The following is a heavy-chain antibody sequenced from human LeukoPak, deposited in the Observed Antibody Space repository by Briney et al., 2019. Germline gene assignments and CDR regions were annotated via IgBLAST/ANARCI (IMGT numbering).Heavy chain of an antibody. D-gene: IGHD5-18*01. Sequence: SGTLSLTCAVSGGSITSINWWGWVRQPPGKGLEWIGEISQSETTNYNPSLKSRVTISIDKSKNQLSLKLTSVTAADTAVYYCAREGYRFVPGDYWGQGILVTVSS. J-gene: IGHJ4*02. V-gene: IGHV4-4*02. CDR1: GGSITSINW. CDR3: AREGYRFVPGDY. CDR2: ISQSETT.